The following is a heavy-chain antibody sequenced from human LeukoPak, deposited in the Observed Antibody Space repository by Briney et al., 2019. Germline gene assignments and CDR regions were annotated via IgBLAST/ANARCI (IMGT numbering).Heavy chain of an antibody. D-gene: IGHD1-14*01. CDR3: AKNGEPHYYMDV. V-gene: IGHV3-23*01. CDR2: ISGSGGST. CDR1: GFTFSSYA. Sequence: PGGSLRLSCAASGFTFSSYAMSWVRQAPGKGLEWVSAISGSGGSTYYADSVKGRFTISRDNSKYTLYLQMNSLRAEDTAVYYCAKNGEPHYYMDVLGKGTTVTVSS. J-gene: IGHJ6*03.